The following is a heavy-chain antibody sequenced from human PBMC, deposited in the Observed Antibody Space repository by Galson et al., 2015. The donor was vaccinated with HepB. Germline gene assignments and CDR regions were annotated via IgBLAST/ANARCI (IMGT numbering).Heavy chain of an antibody. Sequence: QSGAEVKKPGESLKISCKGSGYSFTSYWIGWVRQMPGKGLEWMGIIYPGDSDTRYSPSFQGQVTISADKSTSTAYLQWSSLKASDTAMYYCARLPPLPYSSGWKGAFDIWGQGTMVTVSS. V-gene: IGHV5-51*03. CDR1: GYSFTSYW. D-gene: IGHD6-19*01. CDR3: ARLPPLPYSSGWKGAFDI. CDR2: IYPGDSDT. J-gene: IGHJ3*02.